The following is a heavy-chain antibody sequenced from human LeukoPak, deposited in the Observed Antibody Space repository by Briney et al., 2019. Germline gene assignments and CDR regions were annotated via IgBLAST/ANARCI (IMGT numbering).Heavy chain of an antibody. Sequence: GGSLRLSCATSGFSFSSHAMTWVRQAPGKGLEWLSAISISGDDTYYADSEKGRFTISRDNSKNTLYLQKNSLSADDTAMYYCANEIRPNDYWGQGTLVTVSS. CDR3: ANEIRPNDY. J-gene: IGHJ4*02. CDR1: GFSFSSHA. D-gene: IGHD4-17*01. CDR2: ISISGDDT. V-gene: IGHV3-23*01.